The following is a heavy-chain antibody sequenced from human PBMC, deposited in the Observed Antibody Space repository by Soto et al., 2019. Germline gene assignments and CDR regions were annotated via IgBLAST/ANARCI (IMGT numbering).Heavy chain of an antibody. V-gene: IGHV1-18*01. J-gene: IGHJ6*03. CDR2: ISAYNGNT. Sequence: QVQLVQSGAEVKKPGASVKVSCKASCYTFTSYGISWVRQAPGQGLEWMGWISAYNGNTNYAQKLQGRVTMTTDTSTSTAYMELRSLRSDDTAVYYCARSGRGVTAVVGYYYYYYMDVWGKGTTVTVSS. CDR3: ARSGRGVTAVVGYYYYYYMDV. CDR1: CYTFTSYG. D-gene: IGHD3-10*01.